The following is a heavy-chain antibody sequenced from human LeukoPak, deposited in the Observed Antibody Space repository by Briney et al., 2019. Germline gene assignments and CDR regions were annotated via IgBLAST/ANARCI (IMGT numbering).Heavy chain of an antibody. CDR3: AAAWDAFDI. J-gene: IGHJ3*02. Sequence: QPGGSLRLSCAASGLTFSSYAMHWVRQAPGMALEWVAVISYDGSKKYYVDSVMGRFTISRDNSKNTLYLQMDSLRAEDTAVYYCAAAWDAFDIWGQGTMVTVSS. CDR2: ISYDGSKK. V-gene: IGHV3-30-3*01. CDR1: GLTFSSYA.